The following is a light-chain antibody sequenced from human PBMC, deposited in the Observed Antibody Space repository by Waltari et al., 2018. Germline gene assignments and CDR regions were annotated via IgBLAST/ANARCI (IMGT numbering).Light chain of an antibody. CDR3: QQYNSYSYT. CDR2: KAS. J-gene: IGKJ2*01. Sequence: DIQMTQSPSTLSASVGDRVTLTCRASQSIRSWLAWYQQKPGKAPKLLIYKASSLESAVPSRFSGSGSGTEFTLTISSLQPDDFATYYCQQYNSYSYTFGQGTKLEIQ. CDR1: QSIRSW. V-gene: IGKV1-5*03.